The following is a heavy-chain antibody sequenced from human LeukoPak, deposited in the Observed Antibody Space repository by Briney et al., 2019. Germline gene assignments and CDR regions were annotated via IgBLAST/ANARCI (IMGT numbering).Heavy chain of an antibody. Sequence: ASVTVSCKASGYTFTGYYMHWVRQAPGQGLEWMGRINPNSGGTNYAQKFQGRVTMTRDTSISTAYMELSRLRSDDTAVYYCARGLGRGGSGADYWGQGTLVTVSS. CDR3: ARGLGRGGSGADY. D-gene: IGHD3-10*01. V-gene: IGHV1-2*06. J-gene: IGHJ4*02. CDR1: GYTFTGYY. CDR2: INPNSGGT.